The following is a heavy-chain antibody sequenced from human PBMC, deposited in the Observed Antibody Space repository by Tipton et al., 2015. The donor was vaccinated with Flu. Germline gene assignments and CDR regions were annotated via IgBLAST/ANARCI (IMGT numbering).Heavy chain of an antibody. CDR1: DNSISGFY. J-gene: IGHJ4*02. CDR3: SRGPDNAKTLT. D-gene: IGHD1-1*01. V-gene: IGHV4-59*01. Sequence: TLSLTCTVSDNSISGFYWSWLRQTPGKGLEYVAHLFPGVTNYYSPSFRGRVRISMDMSKIEFSLTMDSVTTADTAIYFCSRGPDNAKTLTWGRGILVTVSS. CDR2: LFPGVTN.